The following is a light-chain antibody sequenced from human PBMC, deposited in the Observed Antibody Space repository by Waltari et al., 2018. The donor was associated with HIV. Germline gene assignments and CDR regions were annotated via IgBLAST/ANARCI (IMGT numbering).Light chain of an antibody. V-gene: IGLV2-8*01. CDR1: SSDLGAYDF. Sequence: QSALTQPPSASGSLGQSVTISCTASSSDLGAYDFVSCFQQHPHSAPKLLLYEVTRRPSTVSDRFSGSRSGNTAFLTVAGLQPDDEATYFCSSYGDSLRVLFGGGTNVTVL. CDR2: EVT. CDR3: SSYGDSLRVL. J-gene: IGLJ3*02.